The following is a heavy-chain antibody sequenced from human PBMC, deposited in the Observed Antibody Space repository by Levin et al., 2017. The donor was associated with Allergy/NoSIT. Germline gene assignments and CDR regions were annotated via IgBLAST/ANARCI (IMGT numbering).Heavy chain of an antibody. CDR1: GFSLNTAGVG. Sequence: ASGPTLVKPTQTLTLTCTFSGFSLNTAGVGVGWIRQAPGKALEWLALIYWNDVKRYSPSLKSRLTITKDTSKNQVVLSMTNMDPVDTATYYCAHANIYTISWYYFDYWGQGTLVTVSS. CDR2: IYWNDVK. J-gene: IGHJ4*02. D-gene: IGHD6-13*01. V-gene: IGHV2-5*01. CDR3: AHANIYTISWYYFDY.